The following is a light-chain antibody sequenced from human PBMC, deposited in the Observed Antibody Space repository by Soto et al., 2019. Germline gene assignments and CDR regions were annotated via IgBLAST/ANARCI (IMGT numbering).Light chain of an antibody. CDR3: QVWDSSSDHYV. J-gene: IGLJ1*01. V-gene: IGLV3-21*04. Sequence: SYELTQPPSVSVAPGKTARITWGGNNIGSKSVPWYQQKPGQAPVLVIYYDSDRPSGIPERFSGSNSGNTATLTISRVEAGDEADYYCQVWDSSSDHYVFGTGTKVTVL. CDR1: NIGSKS. CDR2: YDS.